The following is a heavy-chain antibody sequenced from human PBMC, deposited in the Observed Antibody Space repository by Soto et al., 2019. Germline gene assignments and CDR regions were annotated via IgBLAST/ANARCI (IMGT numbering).Heavy chain of an antibody. J-gene: IGHJ4*02. Sequence: SETPSLTCSVSGGSITIGGYYWTWIRQPPGTGLEWIGEINHSGSTNYDPSLKSRVTISVDTSKNQFSLKLSSVTAADTAVYYCLTYNYDSSGYYLDYWGQGTLVTVS. CDR2: INHSGST. CDR3: LTYNYDSSGYYLDY. V-gene: IGHV4-39*05. CDR1: GGSITIGGYY. D-gene: IGHD3-22*01.